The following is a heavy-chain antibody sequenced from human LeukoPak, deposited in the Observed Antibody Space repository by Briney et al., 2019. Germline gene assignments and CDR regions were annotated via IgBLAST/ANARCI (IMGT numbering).Heavy chain of an antibody. CDR2: ISGSGAGT. Sequence: GGSLRLSCAASGFTFSSYAVNWVRQAPGKGLEWVSAISGSGAGTYYTDSVKGRFTISRDNSKNTLYLQMNSLRAEDTAVYYCAISPNYEYYYYYMDVWGKGTTVTVSS. CDR3: AISPNYEYYYYYMDV. CDR1: GFTFSSYA. D-gene: IGHD1-7*01. V-gene: IGHV3-23*01. J-gene: IGHJ6*03.